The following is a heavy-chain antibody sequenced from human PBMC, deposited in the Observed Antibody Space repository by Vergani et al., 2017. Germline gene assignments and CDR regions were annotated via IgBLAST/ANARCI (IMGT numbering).Heavy chain of an antibody. CDR2: ISTGDGNT. Sequence: QVQLVQSGAEVKTPGASVKVPCKASGYTFTNFAMHWVRPAPGQRLDWMGWISTGDGNTKYSQHFQGRVTFTRDTSASTAYMELIRLRSEDTALYYCASDRDYGGNSGIFDYWGQGTLVTVSS. V-gene: IGHV1-3*04. J-gene: IGHJ4*02. CDR3: ASDRDYGGNSGIFDY. D-gene: IGHD4-23*01. CDR1: GYTFTNFA.